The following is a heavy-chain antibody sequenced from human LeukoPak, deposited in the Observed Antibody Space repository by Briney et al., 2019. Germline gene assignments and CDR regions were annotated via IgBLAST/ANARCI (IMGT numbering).Heavy chain of an antibody. Sequence: SETLSLTCTVSGGSISSYYWSWIRQPPGKGLEWIGYIYYSWSTKYNPSLKSRVTISVDTSKNQFSLKLSSVTAADTAVYYCARGGWYYDCWGQGTLVTVSS. D-gene: IGHD6-19*01. V-gene: IGHV4-59*01. J-gene: IGHJ4*02. CDR2: IYYSWST. CDR3: ARGGWYYDC. CDR1: GGSISSYY.